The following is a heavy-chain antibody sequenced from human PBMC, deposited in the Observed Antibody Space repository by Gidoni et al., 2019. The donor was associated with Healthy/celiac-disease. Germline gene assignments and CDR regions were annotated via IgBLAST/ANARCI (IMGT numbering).Heavy chain of an antibody. Sequence: QVTLKESGPVLVKPTETLTLTCTVSGFSLSNARMGVSWTRQPPGKALEWLAHIFSNDEKSYSTSLNSMLTISKDTSKSQVVLTMTNMDPVDTATYYCARSAYCSSTSCFYYFDYWGQGTLVTVSS. D-gene: IGHD2-2*01. CDR1: GFSLSNARMG. CDR3: ARSAYCSSTSCFYYFDY. CDR2: IFSNDEK. J-gene: IGHJ4*02. V-gene: IGHV2-26*01.